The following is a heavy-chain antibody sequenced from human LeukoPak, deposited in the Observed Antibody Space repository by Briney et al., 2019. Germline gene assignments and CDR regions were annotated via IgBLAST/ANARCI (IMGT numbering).Heavy chain of an antibody. CDR1: GFTFSSYA. J-gene: IGHJ4*02. Sequence: GGSLRLSCAASGFTFSSYAMRWVRQAPGKGLEWVSTISGSGGSTYYADSVKGRFTISRDNSKNTLYLQLNSLTAEDTAAYYCAGGDRDPFDYWGQGTLVTVSS. D-gene: IGHD2-21*02. CDR2: ISGSGGST. V-gene: IGHV3-23*01. CDR3: AGGDRDPFDY.